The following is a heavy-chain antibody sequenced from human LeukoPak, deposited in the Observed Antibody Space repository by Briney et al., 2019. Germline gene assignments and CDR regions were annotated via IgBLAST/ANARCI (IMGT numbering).Heavy chain of an antibody. V-gene: IGHV3-21*01. CDR3: ARDMSGTMVREEYYFDY. D-gene: IGHD3-10*01. J-gene: IGHJ4*02. Sequence: GSLRLSCAASGFTFSSYEMNWGRQTPGEGLGWVSSISSSISYIYYADSVKSRFTISRDNAKNSLYLQMNSLRAEDTAVYYCARDMSGTMVREEYYFDYWGQGTLVTVSS. CDR2: ISSSISYI. CDR1: GFTFSSYE.